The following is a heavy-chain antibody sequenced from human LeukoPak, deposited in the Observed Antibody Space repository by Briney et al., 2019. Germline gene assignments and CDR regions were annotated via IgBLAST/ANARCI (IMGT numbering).Heavy chain of an antibody. CDR2: IKQDGSEK. D-gene: IGHD2-2*01. CDR1: GFTFSSSW. Sequence: GGSLRLSCAASGFTFSSSWMSWVRQAPGKGLEWVANIKQDGSEKSYVDSVKGRFTISRDDAKTSLYLQMISLRAVDTAVYYCVKDLRGPEGFWGQGTLVIVSS. V-gene: IGHV3-7*01. CDR3: VKDLRGPEGF. J-gene: IGHJ4*02.